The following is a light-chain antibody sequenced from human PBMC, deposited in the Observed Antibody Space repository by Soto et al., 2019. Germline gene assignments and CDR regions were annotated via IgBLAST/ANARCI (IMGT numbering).Light chain of an antibody. J-gene: IGLJ2*01. CDR1: SSDVGGSKY. V-gene: IGLV2-14*01. CDR2: EAT. CDR3: CSYTSTNGRV. Sequence: QSALTQPASGSGSPGQSITISCTGTSSDVGGSKYVSWYQQHPGKAPKLVIYEATNRPSGVSNRFSGSKSGNTASLTVSGLQAEDEADYYCCSYTSTNGRVFGGGTKLTVL.